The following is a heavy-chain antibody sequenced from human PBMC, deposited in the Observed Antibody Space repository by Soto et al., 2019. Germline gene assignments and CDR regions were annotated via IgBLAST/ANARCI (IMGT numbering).Heavy chain of an antibody. V-gene: IGHV3-21*01. CDR3: ARLDRGSLDY. CDR2: ISSSSSYI. Sequence: EVQLVESGGGLVKPGGSLRLSCAASGFTFSSHSMNWVRQAPGKGLEWVSSISSSSSYIYYADSVKARFTISRDNAKNEVNLQMNSLRAEDTAVYYCARLDRGSLDYWGRGTLVTVSS. D-gene: IGHD6-25*01. CDR1: GFTFSSHS. J-gene: IGHJ4*02.